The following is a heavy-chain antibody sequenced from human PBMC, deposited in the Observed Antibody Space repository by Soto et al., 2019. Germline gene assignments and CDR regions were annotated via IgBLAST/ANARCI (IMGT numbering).Heavy chain of an antibody. CDR1: GLPFKRNG. CDR3: ARDRSAGNYFYYGMDV. D-gene: IGHD1-1*01. CDR2: IWYDGSKE. J-gene: IGHJ6*02. V-gene: IGHV3-33*01. Sequence: GGSLRLSCAASGLPFKRNGMHWVRQAPGKGLEWVAVIWYDGSKEYYSDSVKGRFTISRDNSKNMLYLQMNSVRVEDTAVYFCARDRSAGNYFYYGMDVWGQGTTVTVSS.